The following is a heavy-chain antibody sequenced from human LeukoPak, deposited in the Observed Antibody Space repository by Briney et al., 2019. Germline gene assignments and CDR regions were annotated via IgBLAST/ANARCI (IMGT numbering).Heavy chain of an antibody. V-gene: IGHV3-21*01. D-gene: IGHD3-9*01. CDR2: ITSGGDYI. CDR1: GFTFNTFN. CDR3: ARGHYDVLAASYKWTPDY. J-gene: IGHJ4*02. Sequence: GGSLRLSCAASGFTFNTFNMNWVRQAPGRGLEWVSSITSGGDYIYYADPVKGRFTTSRDNAKNSLSLQLNGLRVEDTAVYYCARGHYDVLAASYKWTPDYWGQGTLVTVSS.